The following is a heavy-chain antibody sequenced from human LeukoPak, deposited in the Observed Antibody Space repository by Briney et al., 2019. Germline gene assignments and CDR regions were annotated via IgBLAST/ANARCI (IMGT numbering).Heavy chain of an antibody. V-gene: IGHV3-9*01. CDR3: AKDISSTCSSTSCLNY. CDR2: ISWNSGSI. D-gene: IGHD2-2*01. Sequence: PGGSLRLSCAASGFTFDDYAMHWVRHAPGKGLEWVSGISWNSGSIGYADSVKGRFTISRDNAKNSLYLQMNSLRAEDTALYYCAKDISSTCSSTSCLNYWGQGTLVTVSS. J-gene: IGHJ4*02. CDR1: GFTFDDYA.